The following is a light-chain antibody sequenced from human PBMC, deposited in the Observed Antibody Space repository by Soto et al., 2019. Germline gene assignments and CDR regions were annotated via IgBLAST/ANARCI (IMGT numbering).Light chain of an antibody. CDR1: QSLLHSNGYHY. J-gene: IGKJ5*01. Sequence: DRVKSQSLLSLHVPPGEAASSSCGSRQSLLHSNGYHYLDGYLQKPGQSQQLLIDLVSTRASGVPGRCCGSGSGTDSTLKSSRVEAEDVGLYYGMQALQTPLTFGQGTRLELK. V-gene: IGKV2-28*01. CDR3: MQALQTPLT. CDR2: LVS.